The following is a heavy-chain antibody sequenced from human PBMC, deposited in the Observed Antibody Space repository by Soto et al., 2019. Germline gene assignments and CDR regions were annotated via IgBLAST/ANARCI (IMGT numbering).Heavy chain of an antibody. CDR1: GGTFSSYA. Sequence: QVQLVQSGAEVKKPGSSVKVSCKASGGTFSSYAISWVRQAPGQGLEWMGGIIPIFGTANYAQKFQGRVTITADESTITAYMELSSRRSEDTAVYYCARDWSGMYGGYYYWGQGTLVNVSS. CDR2: IIPIFGTA. J-gene: IGHJ4*02. V-gene: IGHV1-69*01. D-gene: IGHD3-22*01. CDR3: ARDWSGMYGGYYY.